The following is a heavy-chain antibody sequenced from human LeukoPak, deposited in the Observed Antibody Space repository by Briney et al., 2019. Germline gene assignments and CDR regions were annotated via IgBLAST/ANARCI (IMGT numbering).Heavy chain of an antibody. D-gene: IGHD4-17*01. CDR3: ARHDYGSADYMDV. J-gene: IGHJ6*03. CDR2: IYTSGST. Sequence: PSETLSLTCTVSGGSISSYYWSWIRQPPGKGLEWIGYIYTSGSTNYNPSLKSRVTISVDTSKNQFSLKLSSVTAADTAVYYCARHDYGSADYMDVWGKGTTVTVSS. CDR1: GGSISSYY. V-gene: IGHV4-4*09.